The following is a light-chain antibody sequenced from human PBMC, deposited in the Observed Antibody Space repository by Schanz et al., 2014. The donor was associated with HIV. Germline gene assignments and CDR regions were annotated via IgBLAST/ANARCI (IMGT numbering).Light chain of an antibody. CDR2: GAS. CDR3: QQRSNWPVT. V-gene: IGKV3-11*01. CDR1: QSVSSD. Sequence: EIVLTQSPGTLSLSPGERATLSCRASQSVSSDLAWYQQKPGQAPRLLISGASSRATGIPDRFSGSGSGTDFTLTINSLQSEDFAVYYCQQRSNWPVTFGQGTRLESK. J-gene: IGKJ5*01.